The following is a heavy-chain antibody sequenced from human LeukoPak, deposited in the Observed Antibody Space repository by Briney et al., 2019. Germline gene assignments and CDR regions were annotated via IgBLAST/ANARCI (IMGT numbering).Heavy chain of an antibody. CDR2: IYYSGST. D-gene: IGHD3-10*01. V-gene: IGHV4-31*03. CDR3: ARDAEYYYGSGSYSSGIDV. J-gene: IGHJ6*02. Sequence: PSETLSLTCTVSGGSIRSAGYYWSWIRQHPGKGLEWIGYIYYSGSTYYNPSLKARVTISADTSKNQFSLNLSSVTAADTAVYSCARDAEYYYGSGSYSSGIDVWGQGTTVIVSS. CDR1: GGSIRSAGYY.